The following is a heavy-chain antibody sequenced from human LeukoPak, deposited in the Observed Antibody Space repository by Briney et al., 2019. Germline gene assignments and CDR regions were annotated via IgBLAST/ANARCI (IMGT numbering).Heavy chain of an antibody. CDR2: INPDGSVK. J-gene: IGHJ3*02. V-gene: IGHV3-7*01. CDR3: ARDMSRGVTAYSGDAFDI. CDR1: GFAFSSYW. Sequence: GGSLRLSCAASGFAFSSYWMTWVRQAPGKGLEWVANINPDGSVKYYVDSVKGQFTISRDNAKDSLYLQMNGLRAEDTAVYYCARDMSRGVTAYSGDAFDIWGQGTMVTVSS. D-gene: IGHD2-21*02.